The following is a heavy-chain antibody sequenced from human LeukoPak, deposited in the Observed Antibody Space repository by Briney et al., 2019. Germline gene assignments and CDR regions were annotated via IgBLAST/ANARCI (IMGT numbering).Heavy chain of an antibody. Sequence: PGGSLRLSCAASGFTVNNYELHWVRQAPGKGLEWISYGNVGATTITYAESVWGQFTISRDNAQNSVHLQMNSLRDEDTAVYYCVRGRRLRSTNYFDYWGQGALVTVSS. J-gene: IGHJ4*02. V-gene: IGHV3-48*03. CDR1: GFTVNNYE. D-gene: IGHD5-12*01. CDR2: GNVGATTI. CDR3: VRGRRLRSTNYFDY.